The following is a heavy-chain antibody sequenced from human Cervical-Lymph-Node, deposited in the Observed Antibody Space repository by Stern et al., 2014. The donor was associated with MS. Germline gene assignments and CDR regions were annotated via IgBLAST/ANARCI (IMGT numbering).Heavy chain of an antibody. CDR2: INPSGGST. V-gene: IGHV1-46*01. J-gene: IGHJ6*02. Sequence: VQLVQSGAEVKKPGASVKVSCKASGYTFTNFYMHWVRQAPGQGLEWMGIINPSGGSTSYAQKFQGWVTMTRDTSISTAYMELSRLRSDDTAVYYCARDLNGMDVWGQGTTVTVSS. CDR1: GYTFTNFY. CDR3: ARDLNGMDV.